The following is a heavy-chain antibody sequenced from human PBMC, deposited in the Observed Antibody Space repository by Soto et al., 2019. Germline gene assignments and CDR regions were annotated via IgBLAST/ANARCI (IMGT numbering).Heavy chain of an antibody. D-gene: IGHD3-10*01. CDR3: MRPAPRGRHYFYFGMDV. J-gene: IGHJ6*02. Sequence: PGGSLRLSCAASGFTFTTYIISWVRQAPGKGLEWLSAISGSGDSTYYADSVKGRFTISRDNSKNTLFLRMNRPRVEDTAVYYCMRPAPRGRHYFYFGMDVWGQGTTVTVSS. V-gene: IGHV3-23*01. CDR2: ISGSGDST. CDR1: GFTFTTYI.